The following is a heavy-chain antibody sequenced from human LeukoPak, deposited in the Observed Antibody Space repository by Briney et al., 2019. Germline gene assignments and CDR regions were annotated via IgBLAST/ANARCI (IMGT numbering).Heavy chain of an antibody. CDR1: GGTFSSYA. CDR2: IIPIFGTA. Sequence: SVKVSCKASGGTFSSYAISWVRQAPGQGLEWMGGIIPIFGTANYAQKFQGRVTITADESTSTAYMELSSLRSEDTAVYYCARVDSGYDIFDYWGQGTLVTVPS. J-gene: IGHJ4*02. CDR3: ARVDSGYDIFDY. D-gene: IGHD5-12*01. V-gene: IGHV1-69*13.